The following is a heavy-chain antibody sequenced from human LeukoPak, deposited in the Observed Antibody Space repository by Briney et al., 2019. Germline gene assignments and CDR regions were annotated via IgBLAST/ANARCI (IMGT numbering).Heavy chain of an antibody. CDR1: GGTFSSYA. V-gene: IGHV1-69*13. D-gene: IGHD5-12*01. CDR3: ASTPGYGTYYFDY. J-gene: IGHJ4*02. Sequence: SVKVSCKASGGTFSSYAISWVRQAPGQGLEWMGGIIPIFGTANYAQKFQGRVTITADESTSTAYMELSSLRSEDTAVYYCASTPGYGTYYFDYWGQGTLVTVSS. CDR2: IIPIFGTA.